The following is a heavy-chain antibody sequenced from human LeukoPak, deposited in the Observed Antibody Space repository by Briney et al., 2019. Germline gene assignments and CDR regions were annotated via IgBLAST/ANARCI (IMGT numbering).Heavy chain of an antibody. CDR2: IYHSGTT. D-gene: IGHD3-9*01. Sequence: SETLSLTCTVSGYSISSGYFWGWIRQPPGKGLEWIGSIYHSGTTYYNPSLKSRVTISVDTSKNQFSLKLTSVTAADTAVYYCARVTGYMIEDYFDYWGQGTLVTVSS. J-gene: IGHJ4*02. V-gene: IGHV4-38-2*02. CDR3: ARVTGYMIEDYFDY. CDR1: GYSISSGYF.